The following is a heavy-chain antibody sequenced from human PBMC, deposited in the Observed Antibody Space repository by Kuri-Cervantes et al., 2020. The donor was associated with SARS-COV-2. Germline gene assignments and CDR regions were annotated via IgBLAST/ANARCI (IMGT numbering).Heavy chain of an antibody. Sequence: GSLRLSCAVYGGSFSGYYWSWVRQPPGKGLEWIGEINHSGSINYNPSLKSRVTISVDTSKNQFTLKLSSVTAADTAVYYCASPRLPQFEALDIWGQGTVVTVSS. CDR3: ASPRLPQFEALDI. J-gene: IGHJ3*02. D-gene: IGHD3-10*01. CDR2: INHSGSI. V-gene: IGHV4-34*01. CDR1: GGSFSGYY.